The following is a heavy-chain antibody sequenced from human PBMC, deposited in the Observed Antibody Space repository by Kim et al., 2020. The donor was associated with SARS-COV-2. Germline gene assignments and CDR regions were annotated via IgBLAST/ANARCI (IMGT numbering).Heavy chain of an antibody. D-gene: IGHD5-18*01. V-gene: IGHV5-51*01. CDR3: ARVPQLWQRYYYGMDV. Sequence: GESLKISCKGSGYSFTSYWIGWVRQMPGKGLEWMGIIYPGDSDTRYSPSFQGQVTISADKSISTAYLQWSSLKASDTAMYYCARVPQLWQRYYYGMDVWGQGTTVTVS. CDR2: IYPGDSDT. CDR1: GYSFTSYW. J-gene: IGHJ6*02.